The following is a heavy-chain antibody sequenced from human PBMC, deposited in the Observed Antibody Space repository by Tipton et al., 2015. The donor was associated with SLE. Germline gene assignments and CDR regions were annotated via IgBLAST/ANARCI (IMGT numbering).Heavy chain of an antibody. V-gene: IGHV4-59*01. CDR1: GGFIIGFY. CDR3: ARDGGGGMLDF. Sequence: LRLSCSVSGGFIIGFYWIWIRQPPGRGLEWIGYISESGNTNYNPSLKSRVTMSVDTSKNQFSLSLTSLTPADTAIYFCARDGGGGMLDFWGQGALVTVSS. J-gene: IGHJ4*02. CDR2: ISESGNT. D-gene: IGHD2-15*01.